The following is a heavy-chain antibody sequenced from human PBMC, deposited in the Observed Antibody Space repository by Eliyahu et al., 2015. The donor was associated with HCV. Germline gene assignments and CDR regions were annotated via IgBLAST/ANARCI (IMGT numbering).Heavy chain of an antibody. D-gene: IGHD1-26*01. CDR2: ITPIFSTA. J-gene: IGHJ4*02. CDR3: ARASSEHTIVGATGGLFDY. V-gene: IGHV1-69*01. Sequence: QVQLVQSGAEVKKPGSSVKVSCKASGGTFSNSAISWVRQAPGQGLEWMGGITPIFSTANYAQKFQGRVTITADESTSTAYMEVSSLRSEDTAVYYCARASSEHTIVGATGGLFDYWGQGTLVTVSS. CDR1: GGTFSNSA.